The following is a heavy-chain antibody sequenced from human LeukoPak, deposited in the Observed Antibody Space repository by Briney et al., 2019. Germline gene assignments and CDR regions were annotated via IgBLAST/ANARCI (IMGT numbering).Heavy chain of an antibody. J-gene: IGHJ3*01. V-gene: IGHV3-30*18. CDR2: ISYDGSNK. D-gene: IGHD6-19*01. CDR1: GFSFSSYG. Sequence: GGSLRFSCAASGFSFSSYGMHWVRQAPGKGLEWVAVISYDGSNKFYADSVKGRFTISRDNSKNTLYLQMNSLRAEDTAVYYCAKLGYSSGWYDFQIDAFDFWGQGTMVTVSS. CDR3: AKLGYSSGWYDFQIDAFDF.